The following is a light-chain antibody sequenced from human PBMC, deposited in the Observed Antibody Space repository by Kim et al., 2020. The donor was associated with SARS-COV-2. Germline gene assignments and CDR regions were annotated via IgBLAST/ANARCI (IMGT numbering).Light chain of an antibody. CDR1: SLRSYY. Sequence: VALGQTIRITCQGDSLRSYYARWYQQRPGQAPVLVIYGKNNRPSGIPDRFSGSSSGNTASLTITGAQAEDEADYYCNSRDSSGNYVFATGTKSPS. CDR2: GKN. J-gene: IGLJ1*01. CDR3: NSRDSSGNYV. V-gene: IGLV3-19*01.